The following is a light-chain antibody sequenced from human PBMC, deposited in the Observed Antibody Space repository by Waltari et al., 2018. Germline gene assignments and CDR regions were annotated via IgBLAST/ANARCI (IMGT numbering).Light chain of an antibody. V-gene: IGLV1-40*01. J-gene: IGLJ2*01. CDR3: QSFDSNLNGGVL. CDR2: GNT. Sequence: QSVLTQPPSVPGAPGQRVTISCTGSSSNIGAGNDVHWYQHLPGTAPKLLIYGNTDRPSGVPDRFSGSKSGTSASLAITGLRAEDEANYYCQSFDSNLNGGVLFGGGTKLTVL. CDR1: SSNIGAGND.